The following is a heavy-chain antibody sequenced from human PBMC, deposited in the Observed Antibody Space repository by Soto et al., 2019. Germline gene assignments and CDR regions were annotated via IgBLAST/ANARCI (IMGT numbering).Heavy chain of an antibody. CDR1: GGSISSYY. CDR2: IYYSGST. D-gene: IGHD6-13*01. V-gene: IGHV4-59*01. Sequence: PSETLSLTCTVSGGSISSYYWSWIRQPPGKGLEWIGYIYYSGSTNYNPSLKSRVTISVDTSKSQFSLKLSSVTAADTAVYYCARQLGAAAGLNWFDPWGQGTLVTVSS. J-gene: IGHJ5*02. CDR3: ARQLGAAAGLNWFDP.